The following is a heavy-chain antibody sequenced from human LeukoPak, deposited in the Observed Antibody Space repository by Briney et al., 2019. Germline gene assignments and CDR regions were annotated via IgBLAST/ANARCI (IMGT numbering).Heavy chain of an antibody. CDR3: ALYLWRGYQKAMDV. D-gene: IGHD3-3*01. CDR2: MNPNSGNT. V-gene: IGHV1-8*01. J-gene: IGHJ6*04. Sequence: GASVKVSYKASGYTFTSCDINWVRQATGQGLEWMGWMNPNSGNTGYAQKFQGRVTMTRNTSISTAYMELSSLRSEDTAVYYCALYLWRGYQKAMDVWGKGTTVTVSS. CDR1: GYTFTSCD.